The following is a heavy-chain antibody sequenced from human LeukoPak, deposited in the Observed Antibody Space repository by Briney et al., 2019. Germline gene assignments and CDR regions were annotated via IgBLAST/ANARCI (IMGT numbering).Heavy chain of an antibody. Sequence: SETLSLTCTVSGYSISSGYYWGWIRQPPGKGLEWIESIYHSGSTYYNPSLKGRVTISVDTSKNQFSLKLSSVTAADTAVYYCARGYVWGSYRRPVDYWGQGTLVTVSS. V-gene: IGHV4-38-2*02. CDR3: ARGYVWGSYRRPVDY. D-gene: IGHD3-16*02. CDR2: IYHSGST. J-gene: IGHJ4*02. CDR1: GYSISSGYY.